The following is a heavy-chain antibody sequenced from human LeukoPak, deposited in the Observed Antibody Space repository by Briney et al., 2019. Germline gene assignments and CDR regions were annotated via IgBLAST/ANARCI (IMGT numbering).Heavy chain of an antibody. Sequence: QAGGSLRLSCAASGFTFSSYAMSWVRQAPGKGLEWVSVFSDSGGITYYADSVKGRFTVSRDNSKNTLYLQMNSLRAEDTAVYYCASRSGIAVAGAFDYWGQGTLVTVSS. D-gene: IGHD6-19*01. CDR3: ASRSGIAVAGAFDY. V-gene: IGHV3-23*01. CDR2: FSDSGGIT. J-gene: IGHJ4*02. CDR1: GFTFSSYA.